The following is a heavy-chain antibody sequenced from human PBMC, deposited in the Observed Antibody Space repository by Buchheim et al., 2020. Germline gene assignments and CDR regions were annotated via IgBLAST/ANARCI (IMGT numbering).Heavy chain of an antibody. J-gene: IGHJ6*02. V-gene: IGHV3-30*18. CDR2: ISYDGSNK. CDR1: GFTFSSYG. D-gene: IGHD3-22*01. Sequence: QVQLVESGGGVVQPGRSLRLSCAASGFTFSSYGMHWVRQAPGKGLEWVAVISYDGSNKYYADSVKGRFTISSDNSKNTLYLQMNSLRGEDTAVYYCAKDMTYDYDSSDNYGMDVWGQGT. CDR3: AKDMTYDYDSSDNYGMDV.